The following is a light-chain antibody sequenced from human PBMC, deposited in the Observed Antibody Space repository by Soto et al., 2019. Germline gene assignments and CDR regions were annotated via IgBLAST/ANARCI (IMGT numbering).Light chain of an antibody. CDR1: QSVSSY. CDR2: DAS. CDR3: QQRSNWLLT. Sequence: EIVLTQSPATLPLSPGERATLSCRASQSVSSYLAWYQQKPGQAPRLLIYDASNRATGIPARFSGSGSGTDFTLTISSLEPEDFAVYYCQQRSNWLLTFGGGTKVDIK. J-gene: IGKJ4*01. V-gene: IGKV3-11*01.